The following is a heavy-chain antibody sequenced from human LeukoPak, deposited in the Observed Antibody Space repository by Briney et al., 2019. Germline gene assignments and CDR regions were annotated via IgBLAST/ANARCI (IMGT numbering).Heavy chain of an antibody. V-gene: IGHV1-46*01. D-gene: IGHD3-9*01. CDR1: GYTFTSYY. CDR3: AKDGLTYYDLLTVYVNTNQDYYYYMDV. CDR2: INPSGGST. Sequence: ASVKVSCKASGYTFTSYYMHWVRQAPGQGLEWMGIINPSGGSTSYAQKFQGRVTMTRDMSTSTVYMELSSLRSEDTAVYYCAKDGLTYYDLLTVYVNTNQDYYYYMDVWGKGTSVTISS. J-gene: IGHJ6*03.